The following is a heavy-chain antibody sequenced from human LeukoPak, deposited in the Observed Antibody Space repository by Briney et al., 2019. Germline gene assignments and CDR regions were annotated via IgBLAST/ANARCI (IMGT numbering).Heavy chain of an antibody. D-gene: IGHD1-26*01. CDR1: GYTFTGYY. V-gene: IGHV1-2*02. J-gene: IGHJ4*02. CDR3: ARSVPRIVGATRHSAPDY. Sequence: ASVKVSCKASGYTFTGYYMHWVRQAPGQGLGWMGWINPNSGDTNYAQKFQGRVTMTRDTSISTAYMDLSRLRSDDTAVYYCARSVPRIVGATRHSAPDYWGQGTLVTVSS. CDR2: INPNSGDT.